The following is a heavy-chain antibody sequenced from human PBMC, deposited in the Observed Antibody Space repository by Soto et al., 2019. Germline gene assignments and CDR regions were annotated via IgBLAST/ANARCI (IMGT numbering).Heavy chain of an antibody. CDR1: GFIFNSYA. CDR2: ISGGGDLT. V-gene: IGHV3-23*01. CDR3: AKVVREFQQQYYYYYYMDV. D-gene: IGHD3-10*01. Sequence: ESGGGLVQPGGSLRLSCAASGFIFNSYAMSWVRQAPGKGLEWVSTISGGGDLTYYADSVKGRFTISRDNSKNTLYLQMNSLRAEDTAVYYCAKVVREFQQQYYYYYYMDVWGKGTTVTVSS. J-gene: IGHJ6*03.